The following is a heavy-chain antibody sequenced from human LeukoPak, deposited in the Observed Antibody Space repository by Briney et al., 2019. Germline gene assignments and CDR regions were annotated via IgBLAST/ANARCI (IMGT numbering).Heavy chain of an antibody. J-gene: IGHJ3*02. Sequence: SETLSLTCTVSGGSISSYYWRWIRQPPGKGLEWIGYIYYSGSTNYNPSLKSRVTISVDTSKNQFSLKLSSVTAADTAVYYCARVPYYYDSSGYYGAFDIWGQGTMVTVSS. D-gene: IGHD3-22*01. V-gene: IGHV4-59*01. CDR2: IYYSGST. CDR1: GGSISSYY. CDR3: ARVPYYYDSSGYYGAFDI.